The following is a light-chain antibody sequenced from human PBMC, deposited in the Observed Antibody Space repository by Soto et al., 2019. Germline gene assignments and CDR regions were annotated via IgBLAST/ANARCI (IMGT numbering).Light chain of an antibody. V-gene: IGKV3-11*01. CDR3: QQRSNWPRWT. J-gene: IGKJ1*01. Sequence: EIVMTQSPATLSLSPGERATLSCRASQSVSSDLAWYQQKPGQAPRLLIYDASNRATGIPARFSGSGSGTDFTLTISSLEPEDFAVYYCQQRSNWPRWTSGQGTKVEIK. CDR1: QSVSSD. CDR2: DAS.